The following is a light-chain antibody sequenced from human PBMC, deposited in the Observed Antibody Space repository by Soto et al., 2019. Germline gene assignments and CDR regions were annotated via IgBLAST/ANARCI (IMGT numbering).Light chain of an antibody. Sequence: EIVLTQSPATLSLSPGERATLSCRASQSVTSYLVWYQQKPGQAPRLLIYDASNRATGIPARFTGSGSGTDFTITISSLEPEDFAVYYCQHRYNWPFTFGQGTRLEIK. CDR2: DAS. CDR3: QHRYNWPFT. CDR1: QSVTSY. V-gene: IGKV3-11*01. J-gene: IGKJ5*01.